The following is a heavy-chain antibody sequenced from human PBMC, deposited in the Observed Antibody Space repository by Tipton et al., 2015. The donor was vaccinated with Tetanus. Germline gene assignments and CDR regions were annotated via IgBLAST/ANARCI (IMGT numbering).Heavy chain of an antibody. CDR2: IYYSGST. V-gene: IGHV4-31*03. CDR3: ARDQARGARGWNYFDY. J-gene: IGHJ4*02. D-gene: IGHD1-26*01. CDR1: GGSISSGSYY. Sequence: TLSLTCTVSGGSISSGSYYWSWIRQHPGKGLEWIGDIYYSGSTYCNPSLKSRVTISVDTSKNQFSLKLNSVTAADTAVYYCARDQARGARGWNYFDYWGQGTLVTVSS.